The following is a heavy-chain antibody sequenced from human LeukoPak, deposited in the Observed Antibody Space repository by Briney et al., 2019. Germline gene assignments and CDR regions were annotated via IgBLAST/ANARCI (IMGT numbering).Heavy chain of an antibody. CDR2: ISSSGSTI. CDR3: ARARSITIFGGWFDP. CDR1: GFXFSSYE. J-gene: IGHJ5*02. V-gene: IGHV3-48*03. D-gene: IGHD3-3*01. Sequence: GGSLRLSCAASGFXFSSYEINWVRQAPGKGLEWVSYISSSGSTIYYADSVKGRFTISRDNAKNSLYLQMNSLRAEDTAVYYCARARSITIFGGWFDPWGQGTLVTVSS.